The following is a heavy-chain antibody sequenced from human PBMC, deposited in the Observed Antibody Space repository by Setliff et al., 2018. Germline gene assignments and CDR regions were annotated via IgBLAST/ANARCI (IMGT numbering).Heavy chain of an antibody. D-gene: IGHD3-3*01. J-gene: IGHJ6*03. V-gene: IGHV4-4*02. CDR1: GGSISSSDSNTNW. Sequence: PSETLSLTCAVSGGSISSSDSNTNWWSWVRQPPGKGLEWIGEINHSGNTNYNPSLKSRVTVSVDKPKNQFSLKLSSVTAADTAVYYCARGIPAYDFWSGYYIGYYYYMDVWGKGTTVTVSS. CDR3: ARGIPAYDFWSGYYIGYYYYMDV. CDR2: INHSGNT.